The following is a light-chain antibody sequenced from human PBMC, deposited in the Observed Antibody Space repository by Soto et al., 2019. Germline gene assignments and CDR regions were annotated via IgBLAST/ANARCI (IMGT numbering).Light chain of an antibody. Sequence: QSVLTQPASVSGSPGQSITISCTGTSSDVGYSNYVSWYQQLPGKAPKLMIYDVSDQPSGVSNRFSGSKSGSTASLTISGLQAEDEADYYCSSYTSSSLYVFGTGTKGTVL. CDR2: DVS. J-gene: IGLJ1*01. CDR3: SSYTSSSLYV. V-gene: IGLV2-14*01. CDR1: SSDVGYSNY.